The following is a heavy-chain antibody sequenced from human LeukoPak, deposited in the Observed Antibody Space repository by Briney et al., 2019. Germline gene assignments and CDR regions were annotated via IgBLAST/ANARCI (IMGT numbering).Heavy chain of an antibody. Sequence: GASVKVSCKASGYTFTSYAITWVRQAPGQGLEWMGWISAYSGNTNYAQMLQGRVTMTTDTSTSTAYMELGSLRSDDTAVYYCARSPPTYYDSSGYSDCWGQGTLVTVSS. D-gene: IGHD3-22*01. CDR1: GYTFTSYA. CDR3: ARSPPTYYDSSGYSDC. V-gene: IGHV1-18*01. J-gene: IGHJ4*02. CDR2: ISAYSGNT.